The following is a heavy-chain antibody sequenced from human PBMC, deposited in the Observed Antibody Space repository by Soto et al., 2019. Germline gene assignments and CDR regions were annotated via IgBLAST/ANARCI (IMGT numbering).Heavy chain of an antibody. CDR3: ALNSSSLFVPPAAAYYYYYYGMDV. V-gene: IGHV1-69*13. CDR2: IIPIFGTA. J-gene: IGHJ6*02. Sequence: GASVKVSCKASGGTFSSYAISWVRQAPGQGLEWMGGIIPIFGTANYAQKFQGGVTITADESTSTAYMELSSLRSEDTAVYYCALNSSSLFVPPAAAYYYYYYGMDVWGQGTTVTVSS. D-gene: IGHD6-6*01. CDR1: GGTFSSYA.